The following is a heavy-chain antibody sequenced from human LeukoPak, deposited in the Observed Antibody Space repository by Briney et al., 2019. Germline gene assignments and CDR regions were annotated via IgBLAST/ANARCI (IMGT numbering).Heavy chain of an antibody. J-gene: IGHJ4*02. D-gene: IGHD3-9*01. CDR2: IYYSGST. V-gene: IGHV4-39*01. CDR3: ARTGSKGRYFDWSRAYYFDS. Sequence: SETLSLTCTVSGDSISSSGHYWGWIRQPPGKGLEWIGSIYYSGSTYYNPSLKSRVTISVDTSKNQFSLKLSSVTAADTAVYYCARTGSKGRYFDWSRAYYFDSWGQGTLVTVSS. CDR1: GDSISSSGHY.